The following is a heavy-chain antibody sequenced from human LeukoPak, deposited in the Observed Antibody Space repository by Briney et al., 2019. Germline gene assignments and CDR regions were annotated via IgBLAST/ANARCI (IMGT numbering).Heavy chain of an antibody. CDR3: ARATVRGLFDY. CDR2: IYYSGST. V-gene: IGHV4-59*01. Sequence: SETLSLTCTVSGGSISSYYWSWIRQPPGKGLEWIGYIYYSGSTNYNPSLKSRVTISVDTSKNQFSLKLSSVTAADTAVYYCARATVRGLFDYWSQGTLVTVSS. CDR1: GGSISSYY. J-gene: IGHJ4*02. D-gene: IGHD1-26*01.